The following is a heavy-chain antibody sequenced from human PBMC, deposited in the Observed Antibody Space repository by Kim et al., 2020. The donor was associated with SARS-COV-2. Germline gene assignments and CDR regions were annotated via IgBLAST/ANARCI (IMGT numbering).Heavy chain of an antibody. V-gene: IGHV3-73*01. J-gene: IGHJ4*02. CDR2: AT. Sequence: ATEYPVTVKGRFTVSRDDSKNTPYLQMNGLKTEDTAVYYCATYPDYFFNYWGQGILVTVSS. CDR3: ATYPDYFFNY. D-gene: IGHD4-17*01.